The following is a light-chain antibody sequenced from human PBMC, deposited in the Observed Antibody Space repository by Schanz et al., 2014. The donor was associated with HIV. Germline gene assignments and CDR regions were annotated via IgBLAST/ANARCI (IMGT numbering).Light chain of an antibody. J-gene: IGLJ2*01. V-gene: IGLV2-14*03. CDR1: SSDIGAYNY. CDR2: DVT. CDR3: QSYDSGLSGIL. Sequence: QSVLTQPASVSGSPGQSITLSCTGSSSDIGAYNYVSWYQQHPDRAPKLLIFDVTNRPSGVPDRFSGSKSGTSASLAITGLQAEDEADYYCQSYDSGLSGILFGGGTKVTVL.